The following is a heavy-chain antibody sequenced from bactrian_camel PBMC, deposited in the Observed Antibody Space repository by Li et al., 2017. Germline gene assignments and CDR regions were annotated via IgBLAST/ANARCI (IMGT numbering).Heavy chain of an antibody. CDR2: IDNAGDST. D-gene: IGHD5*01. CDR3: AADLGWSTFNY. CDR1: GFTFSNNG. J-gene: IGHJ4*01. Sequence: HVQLVESGGGLVQPGGSLRLSCAASGFTFSNNGMSWVRQGPGKGLEWVSAIDNAGDSTYYSDSVKGRFTGSRDNAKNMVYLQMNSLNTEDTALYYCAADLGWSTFNYWGQGTQVTVS. V-gene: IGHV3S1*01.